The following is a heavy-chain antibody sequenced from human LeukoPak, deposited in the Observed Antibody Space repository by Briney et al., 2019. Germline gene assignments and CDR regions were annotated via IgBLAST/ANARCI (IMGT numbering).Heavy chain of an antibody. CDR3: ARDVPFYDFWSGPDAFDI. V-gene: IGHV1-18*01. CDR1: GYTFTGYG. J-gene: IGHJ3*02. Sequence: GASVKVSCKASGYTFTGYGISWVRQAPGQGLEWMGRISAYNGNTNYAQKLQGRVTMTTDTSTSTAYMELRSLRSDDTAVYYCARDVPFYDFWSGPDAFDIWGQGTMVTVSS. CDR2: ISAYNGNT. D-gene: IGHD3-3*01.